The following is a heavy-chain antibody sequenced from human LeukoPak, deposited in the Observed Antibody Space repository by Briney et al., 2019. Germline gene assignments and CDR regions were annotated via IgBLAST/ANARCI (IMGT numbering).Heavy chain of an antibody. Sequence: QTLSLTCAISGDSVSSNNVAWNWIRQSPSRGLEWLGRTYYRSKWYNDYALSVKSRITINPDTSKNQFSLQLNSVTPEDTAVYYCARAYSRSYWSSRWLDPWGQGTLVTVSS. CDR3: ARAYSRSYWSSRWLDP. J-gene: IGHJ5*02. V-gene: IGHV6-1*01. CDR2: TYYRSKWYN. D-gene: IGHD1-26*01. CDR1: GDSVSSNNVA.